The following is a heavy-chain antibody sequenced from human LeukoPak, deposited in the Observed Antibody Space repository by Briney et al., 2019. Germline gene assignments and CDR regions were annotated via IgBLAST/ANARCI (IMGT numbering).Heavy chain of an antibody. CDR3: ARDLMTTPTWDFDY. J-gene: IGHJ4*02. V-gene: IGHV1-2*02. CDR1: GYTFTVYY. CDR2: INPNSGGT. Sequence: ASVTVSCTASGYTFTVYYMHWVRQAPGQGLEWMGWINPNSGGTNYAQKFQGRVTATRDTSISTAYMELSRLESDDTAVYYCARDLMTTPTWDFDYWGQGTLVTVAS. D-gene: IGHD3-16*01.